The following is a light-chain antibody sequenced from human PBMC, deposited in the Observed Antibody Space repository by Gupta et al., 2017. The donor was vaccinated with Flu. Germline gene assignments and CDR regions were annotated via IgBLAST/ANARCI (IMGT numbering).Light chain of an antibody. CDR2: GAS. J-gene: IGKJ2*01. CDR1: QTIFNF. CDR3: QNYNTALYT. V-gene: IGKV1-27*01. Sequence: DIQMTQSPSSLSASVGDRVTITCRASQTIFNFLAWYQQRPGQVPKLLIYGASTLQSGVPSRFSGSGSGREFTLTISSLQPEDFATYYCQNYNTALYTFAQGTKVEIK.